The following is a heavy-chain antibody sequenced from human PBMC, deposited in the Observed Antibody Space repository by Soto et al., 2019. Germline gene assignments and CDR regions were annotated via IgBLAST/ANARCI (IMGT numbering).Heavy chain of an antibody. J-gene: IGHJ4*02. V-gene: IGHV3-74*01. D-gene: IGHD3-16*01. CDR3: VRDYDGLSY. Sequence: EVQLVESGGGLVQPGGSLRLSCAASGFTFSSNWMDWVRQAPGKGLVWVSRLSTAGSSTAYADSVKGRFTISRDNSKTTLYLKMNSLRAEDTAVYYCVRDYDGLSYWGQGALVTVSS. CDR1: GFTFSSNW. CDR2: LSTAGSST.